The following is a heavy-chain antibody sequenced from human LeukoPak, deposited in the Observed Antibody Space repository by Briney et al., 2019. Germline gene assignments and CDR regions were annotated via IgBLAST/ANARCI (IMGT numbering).Heavy chain of an antibody. CDR2: INHSGST. CDR3: ARNGRYGGYRFDP. Sequence: SETLSLTCAVYGGSFSGYYWSWIRQPPGKGLEWLGEINHSGSTNYNPSLKSRVTISVDTSKNQFSLKLSSVTAADTAVYYRARNGRYGGYRFDPWGQGTLVTVSS. CDR1: GGSFSGYY. D-gene: IGHD5-12*01. V-gene: IGHV4-34*01. J-gene: IGHJ5*02.